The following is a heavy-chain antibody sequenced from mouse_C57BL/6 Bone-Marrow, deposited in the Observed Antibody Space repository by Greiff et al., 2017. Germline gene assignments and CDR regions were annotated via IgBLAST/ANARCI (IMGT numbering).Heavy chain of an antibody. CDR3: ARDGTWFAY. J-gene: IGHJ3*01. CDR2: IDPSDSYT. CDR1: GYTFTSYW. Sequence: QVQLQQPGAELVKPGASVKLSCKASGYTFTSYWMQWVKQRPGQGLEWIGKIDPSDSYTNYNQKFKGKATLTVDTSSSTAYMQLSSLTSEDSAVYYCARDGTWFAYWGQGTLVTVSA. V-gene: IGHV1-50*01. D-gene: IGHD3-3*01.